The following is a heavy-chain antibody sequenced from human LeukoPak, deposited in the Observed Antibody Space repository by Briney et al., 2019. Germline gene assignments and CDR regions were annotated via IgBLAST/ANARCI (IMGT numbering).Heavy chain of an antibody. CDR1: GYTFTSYD. V-gene: IGHV1-8*01. CDR3: ARLTGTTDY. J-gene: IGHJ4*02. D-gene: IGHD1-20*01. Sequence: ASVKVSCKASGYTFTSYDINWVRQATGEELEWMGWMSPNSGNTGYAQKFQGRVTMTRNTSISTAYMELSSLRSEDTAVYYCARLTGTTDYWGQGTLVTVSS. CDR2: MSPNSGNT.